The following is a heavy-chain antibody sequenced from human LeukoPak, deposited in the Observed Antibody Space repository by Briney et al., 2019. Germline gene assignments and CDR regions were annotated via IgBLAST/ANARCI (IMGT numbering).Heavy chain of an antibody. V-gene: IGHV3-21*01. CDR1: GFTFSSYS. CDR3: ARGNYYDSSGPYYFDY. Sequence: GGSLRLSCAASGFTFSSYSMNWVRQAPGKGLEWVSSISSSSSYIYYADSVKGRFTISRDNAKNSLYLQMNSLRAEDTAVYYCARGNYYDSSGPYYFDYWGQGTLVTVSS. CDR2: ISSSSSYI. J-gene: IGHJ4*02. D-gene: IGHD3-22*01.